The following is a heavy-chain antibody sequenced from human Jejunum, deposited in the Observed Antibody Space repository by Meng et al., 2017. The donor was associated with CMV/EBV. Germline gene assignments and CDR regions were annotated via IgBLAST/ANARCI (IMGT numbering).Heavy chain of an antibody. Sequence: SANTFTGYYVHGVRQAPGQGLEWMGWINPNSGGTNYAQKLQGRVTMTGDTSISTAYMELSRLRSDDTAVYYCATYYGGPKSGMDVWGQGTTVTVSS. CDR1: ANTFTGYY. CDR3: ATYYGGPKSGMDV. J-gene: IGHJ6*02. D-gene: IGHD3-10*01. V-gene: IGHV1-2*02. CDR2: INPNSGGT.